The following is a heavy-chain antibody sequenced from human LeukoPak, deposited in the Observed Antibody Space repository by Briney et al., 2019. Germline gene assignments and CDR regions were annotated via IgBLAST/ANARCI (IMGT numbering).Heavy chain of an antibody. CDR1: GFTVRSNY. J-gene: IGHJ4*02. D-gene: IGHD1-14*01. CDR2: IYSGGST. CDR3: ARGPNLYYFDY. Sequence: GGSLRLSCAASGFTVRSNYMRWGRPAPGEGVGWVSVIYSGGSTYYADSVKGRFTISRDNSKNTLYLQMNSLRAEDTAVYYCARGPNLYYFDYWGQGTLVTVSS. V-gene: IGHV3-53*01.